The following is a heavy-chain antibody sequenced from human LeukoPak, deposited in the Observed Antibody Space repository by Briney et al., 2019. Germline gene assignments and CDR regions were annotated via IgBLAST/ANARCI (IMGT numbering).Heavy chain of an antibody. CDR3: ARDRVLGSSEGFDY. D-gene: IGHD6-13*01. J-gene: IGHJ4*02. CDR2: ISSSSSTI. Sequence: PGGSLRLSCAASGFTFSSYSMNWVRQAPGKGLEWVSYISSSSSTIYYAVSVKGRFTISRDKAKNSLFLQMNSLRDDDTAVYYGARDRVLGSSEGFDYWGQGTLVTVSS. V-gene: IGHV3-48*02. CDR1: GFTFSSYS.